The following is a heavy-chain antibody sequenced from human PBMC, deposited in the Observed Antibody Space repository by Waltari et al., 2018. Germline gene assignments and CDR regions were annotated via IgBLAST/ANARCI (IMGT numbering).Heavy chain of an antibody. J-gene: IGHJ4*02. CDR3: AGDRAIGLFFDY. Sequence: VQLKESGQGLVKASGTLSLTGAVSGDSISGNYWWSWVHQSPEKGLEWIGQVHHSGKTHYNPSLQSQVAISVDKPKNQFSLNLNSVTAADTAIYYCAGDRAIGLFFDYWGRGTLVTVSS. CDR2: VHHSGKT. CDR1: GDSISGNYW. V-gene: IGHV4-4*02. D-gene: IGHD2-2*01.